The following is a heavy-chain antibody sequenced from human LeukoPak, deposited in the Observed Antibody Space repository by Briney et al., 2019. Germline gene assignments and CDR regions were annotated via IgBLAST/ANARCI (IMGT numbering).Heavy chain of an antibody. CDR1: GGSISSYY. CDR2: IYYSGST. V-gene: IGHV4-59*08. D-gene: IGHD5-18*01. CDR3: ARLFGGTAMVRDKIDP. Sequence: TPSETLSLTCTVSGGSISSYYWSWIRQPPGKGLEWIGYIYYSGSTNYNPSLKSRVTISVDTSKNQFSLKLSSVTAADTAVYYCARLFGGTAMVRDKIDPWGQGTLVTVSS. J-gene: IGHJ5*02.